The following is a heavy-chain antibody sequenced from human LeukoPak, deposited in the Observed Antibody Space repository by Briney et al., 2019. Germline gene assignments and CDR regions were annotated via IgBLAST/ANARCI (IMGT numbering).Heavy chain of an antibody. CDR2: TTSSGNTV. V-gene: IGHV3-11*04. Sequence: GGSLRLSCSASGFSFSDYFMGWIRQAPGQGLEWVSSTTSSGNTVYYADSVKGRFTISRDNGQKSLYLHMSGLRAEDTAVYYCAEDLDGYIPRAFDYWGQGTLVTVSS. CDR1: GFSFSDYF. J-gene: IGHJ4*02. D-gene: IGHD5-24*01. CDR3: AEDLDGYIPRAFDY.